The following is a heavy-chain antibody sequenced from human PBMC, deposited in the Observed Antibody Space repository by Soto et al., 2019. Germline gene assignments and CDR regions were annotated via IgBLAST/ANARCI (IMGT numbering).Heavy chain of an antibody. CDR3: ARHAVHSSGFTEY. V-gene: IGHV4-39*01. Sequence: SETLSLTCAVYGGSFSGYYWVWIRQPPGKGLEWIGSIYYSGSTYYNPSLKSRVTISVDTSKNQFSLKLSSVTAADTAVYYCARHAVHSSGFTEYWGQGNLVNVSS. CDR1: GGSFSGYY. D-gene: IGHD6-19*01. CDR2: IYYSGST. J-gene: IGHJ4*02.